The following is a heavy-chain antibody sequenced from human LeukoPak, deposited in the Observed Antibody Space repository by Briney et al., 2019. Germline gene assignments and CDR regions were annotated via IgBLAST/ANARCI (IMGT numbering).Heavy chain of an antibody. CDR3: ARDSRHITLIRGIIGGFDY. CDR2: ISAYNGNT. D-gene: IGHD3-10*01. V-gene: IGHV1-18*01. Sequence: GASVKVSCKASGYTFTSYGISWVRQAPGQGLEWMGWISAYNGNTNYAQKFQGRVTMTTDTSTGTAYMELRSLRSDDTAVYYCARDSRHITLIRGIIGGFDYWGQGTLVTVSS. CDR1: GYTFTSYG. J-gene: IGHJ4*02.